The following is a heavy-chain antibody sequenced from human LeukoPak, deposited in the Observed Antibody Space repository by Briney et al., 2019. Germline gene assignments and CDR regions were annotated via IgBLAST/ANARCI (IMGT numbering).Heavy chain of an antibody. CDR2: INHRGST. J-gene: IGHJ4*01. V-gene: IGHV4-34*01. CDR1: GGSFSGYY. D-gene: IGHD6-19*01. Sequence: PSETLSLTCAVYGGSFSGYYWGWIRQPPGKGLEWIGEINHRGSTSYNPSLKSRLTISKDKFKNQFSLKLTSVTVADTAVYFCARVKAVAGTLPHLLDYWGQGTLVTVSS. CDR3: ARVKAVAGTLPHLLDY.